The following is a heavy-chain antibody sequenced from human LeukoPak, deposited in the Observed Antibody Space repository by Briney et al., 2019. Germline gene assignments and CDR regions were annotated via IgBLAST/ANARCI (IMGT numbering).Heavy chain of an antibody. D-gene: IGHD3-22*01. CDR3: ASAVYDSSAIELDY. CDR1: GFTFSSYS. Sequence: GGSLRLSCAASGFTFSSYSMNWVRQVPGKGLEWVSYISSSSSTIYYADSVKGRFTISRDNAKNSLYLQMNSLRAEDTAVYYCASAVYDSSAIELDYWGQGTLVTVSS. J-gene: IGHJ4*02. CDR2: ISSSSSTI. V-gene: IGHV3-48*04.